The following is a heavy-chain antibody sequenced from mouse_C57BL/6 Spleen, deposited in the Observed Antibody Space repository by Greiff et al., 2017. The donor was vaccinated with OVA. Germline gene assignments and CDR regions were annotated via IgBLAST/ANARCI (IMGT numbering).Heavy chain of an antibody. CDR1: GYAFSSSW. CDR3: AREEGYYSFDY. CDR2: IYPGDGDT. V-gene: IGHV1-82*01. J-gene: IGHJ2*01. Sequence: VQLQQSGPELVKPGASVKISCKASGYAFSSSWMNWVKQRPGKGLEWIGRIYPGDGDTNYNGKFKGKATLTADKSSSTAYMQLSSLTSEDSAVYFCAREEGYYSFDYWGQGTTLTVSS. D-gene: IGHD1-1*01.